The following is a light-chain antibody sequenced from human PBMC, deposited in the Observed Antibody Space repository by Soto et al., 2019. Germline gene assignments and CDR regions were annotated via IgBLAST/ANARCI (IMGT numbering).Light chain of an antibody. CDR3: QHYNSYSEA. Sequence: DIQMTQSPSTLSGSVGDRVTITCRASQTISSWLAWYQQNPGKAPKLLIYKASTLKSGVPSRFSGSGSGTEFTLTISSLQPDEFATYYCQHYNSYSEAFGQGTQVALK. V-gene: IGKV1-5*03. CDR2: KAS. CDR1: QTISSW. J-gene: IGKJ1*01.